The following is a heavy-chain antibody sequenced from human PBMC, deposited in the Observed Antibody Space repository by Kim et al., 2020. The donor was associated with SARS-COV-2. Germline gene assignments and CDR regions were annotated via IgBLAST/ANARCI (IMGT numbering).Heavy chain of an antibody. V-gene: IGHV3-21*01. D-gene: IGHD3-3*01. J-gene: IGHJ3*02. CDR2: ISLSSDYI. Sequence: GGSLRLSCAASGFTFSSYSMNWVRQAPGKGLEWVSSISLSSDYIYYADSVKGRFTISRDNAKNSVNLQMNSLRAEDTAVYYCARESGSGGDPFDIWGQGTMVTVSS. CDR3: ARESGSGGDPFDI. CDR1: GFTFSSYS.